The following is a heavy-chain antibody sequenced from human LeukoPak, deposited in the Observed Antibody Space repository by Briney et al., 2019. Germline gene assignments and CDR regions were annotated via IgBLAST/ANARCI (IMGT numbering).Heavy chain of an antibody. CDR2: INHSGST. D-gene: IGHD3-3*01. CDR1: GGSFSGYY. Sequence: PSETLSLTCAVYGGSFSGYYWSWIRQPPGKGLEWIGEINHSGSTDYNPSLKSRLTFSVDTSKNQFSLKLSSVTAADTAVYYCAWGYHFWPFDYWGQGTLVTVSS. V-gene: IGHV4-34*01. J-gene: IGHJ4*02. CDR3: AWGYHFWPFDY.